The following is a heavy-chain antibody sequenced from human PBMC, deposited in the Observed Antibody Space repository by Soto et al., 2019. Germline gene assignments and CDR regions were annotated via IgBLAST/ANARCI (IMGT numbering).Heavy chain of an antibody. CDR3: ARGRSSSWPPGSLPWFDP. Sequence: SELMSVKRGVDGGSCSGCYWSWIRKPPGKGLEWIGEINHSGSTNYNPSLKSRVTISVDTSKNQFSLKLSSVTAADTAVYYCARGRSSSWPPGSLPWFDPRGQGTLLTVSS. D-gene: IGHD6-13*01. CDR2: INHSGST. CDR1: GGSCSGCY. V-gene: IGHV4-34*01. J-gene: IGHJ5*02.